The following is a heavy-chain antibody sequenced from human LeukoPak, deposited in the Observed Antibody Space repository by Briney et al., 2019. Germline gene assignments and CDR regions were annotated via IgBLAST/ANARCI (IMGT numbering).Heavy chain of an antibody. CDR3: ASITGTKFDY. CDR2: IYYSGST. Sequence: PSETLSLTCAVYGGSISSYYWSWIRQPPGKGLEWIGYIYYSGSTNYNPSLKSRVTISVDTSKNQFSLKLSSVTAADTAVYYCASITGTKFDYWGQGTLVTVSS. J-gene: IGHJ4*02. D-gene: IGHD1-7*01. V-gene: IGHV4-59*01. CDR1: GGSISSYY.